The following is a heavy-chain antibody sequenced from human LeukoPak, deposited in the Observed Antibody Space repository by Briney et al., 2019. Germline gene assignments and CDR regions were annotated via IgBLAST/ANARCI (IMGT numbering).Heavy chain of an antibody. Sequence: SETLSLTCAVYGGSFSSYYWSWIRQPPGKGLEWIGEINHSGSTNYNPSLKSRVTISVDTSKNQFSLKLSSVTAADTAVYYCARNGYYGSGDSPYWSQGTLVTVSS. V-gene: IGHV4-34*01. CDR3: ARNGYYGSGDSPY. CDR1: GGSFSSYY. J-gene: IGHJ4*02. D-gene: IGHD3-10*01. CDR2: INHSGST.